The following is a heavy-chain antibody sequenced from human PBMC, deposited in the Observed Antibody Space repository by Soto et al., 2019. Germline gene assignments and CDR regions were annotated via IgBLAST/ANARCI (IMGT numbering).Heavy chain of an antibody. V-gene: IGHV4-59*01. CDR3: ARTTVTQLFDY. CDR2: IYYSGST. J-gene: IGHJ4*02. D-gene: IGHD4-4*01. Sequence: HAETLSVTCTVSGGSISSYYWSWIRQTPGKGLEWVGYIYYSGSTNYNPSLKSRVTISVDTSKNQCSLKLSSVTAADTAVYYCARTTVTQLFDYWGQGTLVTVSS. CDR1: GGSISSYY.